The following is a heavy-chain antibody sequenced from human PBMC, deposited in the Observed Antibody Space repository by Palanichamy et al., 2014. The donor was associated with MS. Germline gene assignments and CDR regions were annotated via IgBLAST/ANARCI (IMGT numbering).Heavy chain of an antibody. CDR2: ISAVTNDT. CDR1: GFTFSIYG. CDR3: ANYNWNDVYFDY. J-gene: IGHJ4*02. D-gene: IGHD1-1*01. V-gene: IGHV3-23*01. Sequence: VQLLESWGGLVQPGGSLRLSCAASGFTFSIYGMSWVRQAPGKGLEWVAAISAVTNDTYHADSVKGRFTISRDDSKSILYLQMNSLKAEDTAVYYCANYNWNDVYFDYWGQGTRVTVSS.